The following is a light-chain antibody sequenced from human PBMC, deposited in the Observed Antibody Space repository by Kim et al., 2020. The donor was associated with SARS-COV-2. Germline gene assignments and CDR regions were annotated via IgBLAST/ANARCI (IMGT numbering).Light chain of an antibody. Sequence: QSVLTQPPSVSGAPGQRVTISCIGSSSNIGAGYDVHWYQQLPGKTPKLLIYGNTNRPSGVPDRFSGSKSGTSASLAISGLQAEDEADYYCQSYDRSLSGYVLFGGGAKLTVL. V-gene: IGLV1-40*01. J-gene: IGLJ2*01. CDR2: GNT. CDR1: SSNIGAGYD. CDR3: QSYDRSLSGYVL.